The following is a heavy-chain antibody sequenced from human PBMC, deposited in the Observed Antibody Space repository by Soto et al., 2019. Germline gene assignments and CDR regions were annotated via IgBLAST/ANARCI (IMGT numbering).Heavy chain of an antibody. CDR1: GFSLSSRGVG. Sequence: QITLKASGPALVKPTQTLPLSCAFSGFSLSSRGVGVGWYLQPQGTALESLAAIFWDDDKRYNPSLDNRLTLTKDTTKNQVVLSMSKVDPVDTATYYCAHSNLNYWVSWGQGTQVTVPS. D-gene: IGHD1-1*01. J-gene: IGHJ4*02. CDR3: AHSNLNYWVS. CDR2: IFWDDDK. V-gene: IGHV2-5*02.